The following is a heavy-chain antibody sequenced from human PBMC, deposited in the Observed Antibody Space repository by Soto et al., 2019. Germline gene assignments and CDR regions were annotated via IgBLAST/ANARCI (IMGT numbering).Heavy chain of an antibody. Sequence: GGSLRLSCAASGFSFSNYAMSWVRQAPGKGLDWVSAISGSGGSTYYADSVKGRFTISRDNSKNTLYLQMNSLRAEDTAVYYCAKGTLSYGSGTYLSLVDYWGQGTLV. J-gene: IGHJ4*02. V-gene: IGHV3-23*01. D-gene: IGHD3-10*01. CDR2: ISGSGGST. CDR1: GFSFSNYA. CDR3: AKGTLSYGSGTYLSLVDY.